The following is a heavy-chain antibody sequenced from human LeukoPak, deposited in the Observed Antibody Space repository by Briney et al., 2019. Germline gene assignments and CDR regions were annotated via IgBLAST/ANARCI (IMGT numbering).Heavy chain of an antibody. D-gene: IGHD3-10*01. J-gene: IGHJ5*02. CDR3: ARGDCYGSPKVVAA. V-gene: IGHV1-2*02. CDR1: GHTFTDYY. CDR2: TNPNSGDT. Sequence: ASVKVSCKASGHTFTDYYINWVRQAPGQGLEWIGWTNPNSGDTNYAQKFQDRVTMTRDTSISTAYIELNFLRSDDTAVFYCARGDCYGSPKVVAAWGQGTLVTVSS.